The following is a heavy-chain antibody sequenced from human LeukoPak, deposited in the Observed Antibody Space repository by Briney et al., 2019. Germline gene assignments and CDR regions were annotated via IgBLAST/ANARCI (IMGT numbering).Heavy chain of an antibody. V-gene: IGHV1-46*01. D-gene: IGHD2-2*01. Sequence: GASEKVSCKASGYTVTSYYMHWVRHAPGQGLEWMGIMNPSVGSTSYAQKFQGRVTMTTDTSTSTVYMELSSLRSEDTAVYYCARECCSRTSCSKHFDYWGQGTLVTVSS. CDR3: ARECCSRTSCSKHFDY. CDR2: MNPSVGST. CDR1: GYTVTSYY. J-gene: IGHJ4*02.